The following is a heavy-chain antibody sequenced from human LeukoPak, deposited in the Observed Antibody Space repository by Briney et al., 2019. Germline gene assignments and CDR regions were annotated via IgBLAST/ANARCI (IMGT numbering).Heavy chain of an antibody. CDR2: INHSGST. D-gene: IGHD6-13*01. Sequence: SETLSLTCAVYGGSFSGYYWSWIRQPPGKGLEWIGEINHSGSTNYNPSLKSRVTISVDTSKNQFSLKLSSVTAADTAVYYCARRKYSSSWLFGYWGQGTLVTVSS. J-gene: IGHJ4*02. CDR3: ARRKYSSSWLFGY. V-gene: IGHV4-34*01. CDR1: GGSFSGYY.